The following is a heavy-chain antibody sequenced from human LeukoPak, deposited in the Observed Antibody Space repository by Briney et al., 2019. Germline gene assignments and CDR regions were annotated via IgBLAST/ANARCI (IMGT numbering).Heavy chain of an antibody. D-gene: IGHD3-22*01. CDR1: GFTFRNYA. Sequence: GGSLRLSCAASGFTFRNYAMHWVRQAPGEGLEYVSAITGDGGTTYYARSVKDRFTISRDTSKNTLYLQMGSLRAEDMAVYYCARIYYDRGGHYYDYWGQGTLVTVSS. J-gene: IGHJ4*02. CDR2: ITGDGGTT. CDR3: ARIYYDRGGHYYDY. V-gene: IGHV3-64*01.